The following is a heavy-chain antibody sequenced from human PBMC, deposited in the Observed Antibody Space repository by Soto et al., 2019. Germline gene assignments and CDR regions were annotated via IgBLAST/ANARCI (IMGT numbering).Heavy chain of an antibody. Sequence: TSETLSVTWTVSGGSISSSSYYWGWIRQPPGKGLEWIGSIYYSGSTYYNPSLKSRVTISVDTSKNQFSLKLSSVTAADTAVYYCARRLRDGLLRVWFDPWGQGTLVTVSS. CDR3: ARRLRDGLLRVWFDP. CDR2: IYYSGST. CDR1: GGSISSSSYY. D-gene: IGHD3-22*01. V-gene: IGHV4-39*01. J-gene: IGHJ5*02.